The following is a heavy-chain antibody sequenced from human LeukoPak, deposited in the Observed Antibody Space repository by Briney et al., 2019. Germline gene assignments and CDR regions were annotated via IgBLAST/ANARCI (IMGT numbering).Heavy chain of an antibody. J-gene: IGHJ4*02. CDR2: INHSGST. V-gene: IGHV4-34*01. CDR3: ARGVWMVQGVISRPFDY. D-gene: IGHD3-10*01. CDR1: GGSFSGYY. Sequence: PSETLSLTCAVYGGSFSGYYWSWIRQPPGKGLEWIGEINHSGSTNYNPSLKSRVTISVDTSKNQFSLKLSSVTAADTAVYYCARGVWMVQGVISRPFDYWGQGTLVTVSS.